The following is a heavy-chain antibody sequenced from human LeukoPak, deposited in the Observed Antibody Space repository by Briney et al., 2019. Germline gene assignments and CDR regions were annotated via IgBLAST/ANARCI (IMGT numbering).Heavy chain of an antibody. CDR2: ISGRRDTT. J-gene: IGHJ3*01. D-gene: IGHD4-17*01. Sequence: ISGRRDTTRYGESVKGRFTVSRDNSRDTLYLDMTNLRAEDAAVYFCVMDPNGDYLGAFDFWGQGTLVTVSS. V-gene: IGHV3-23*01. CDR3: VMDPNGDYLGAFDF.